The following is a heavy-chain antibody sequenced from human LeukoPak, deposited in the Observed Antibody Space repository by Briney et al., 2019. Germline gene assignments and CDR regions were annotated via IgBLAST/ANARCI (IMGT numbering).Heavy chain of an antibody. CDR3: ARIRYCSSTSCQDEDNWFDP. V-gene: IGHV1-69*13. CDR2: IIPMFGTA. J-gene: IGHJ5*02. Sequence: SVKVSCKASGGTFSSYAFSWVRQAPGQGLEWMGRIIPMFGTANYAQRFQGRATITADESTRTVYMKLSSLRSEDTAVYYCARIRYCSSTSCQDEDNWFDPWGQGTLVTVSS. D-gene: IGHD2-2*01. CDR1: GGTFSSYA.